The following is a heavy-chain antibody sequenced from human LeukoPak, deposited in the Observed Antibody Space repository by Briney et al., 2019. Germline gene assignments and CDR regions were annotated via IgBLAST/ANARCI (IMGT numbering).Heavy chain of an antibody. D-gene: IGHD1-26*01. CDR2: LSGSGITT. CDR3: AKDTGSYPPHDAFDI. V-gene: IGHV3-23*01. Sequence: GGSLRLSCAASGISFTNYAMSWVRQAPARGLEWVSTLSGSGITTYYADSVKGRFTISRDNSKNTLYLQMNSLRAEDTAVYYCAKDTGSYPPHDAFDIWGQGTVVTVSS. J-gene: IGHJ3*02. CDR1: GISFTNYA.